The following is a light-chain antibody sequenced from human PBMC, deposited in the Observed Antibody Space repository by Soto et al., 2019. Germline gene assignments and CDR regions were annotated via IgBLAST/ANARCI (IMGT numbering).Light chain of an antibody. J-gene: IGKJ2*01. CDR3: QQRSDWPRT. CDR2: DAS. CDR1: QSIYSY. Sequence: EIVLTQSPATLSLSPGERATLSCRASQSIYSYLAWYQQKPGQAPRLLIYDASSRATGVPARFSASGSGTDFTLTISSLEPEDFAVYYGQQRSDWPRTFGRGTKLEIK. V-gene: IGKV3-11*01.